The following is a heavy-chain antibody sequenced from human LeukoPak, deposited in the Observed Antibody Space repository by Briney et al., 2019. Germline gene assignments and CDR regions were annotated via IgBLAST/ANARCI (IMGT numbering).Heavy chain of an antibody. Sequence: GGSLRLSCAASGFTFSSYGVSWVRQAPGKGLEWVSAISGSGGSTYYADSVKGRFTISRDNSKNTLYLQMNSLRAEDTAVYYCAKGYYYYYFDYWGQGTLVTVSS. V-gene: IGHV3-23*01. CDR3: AKGYYYYYFDY. CDR1: GFTFSSYG. J-gene: IGHJ4*02. D-gene: IGHD3-22*01. CDR2: ISGSGGST.